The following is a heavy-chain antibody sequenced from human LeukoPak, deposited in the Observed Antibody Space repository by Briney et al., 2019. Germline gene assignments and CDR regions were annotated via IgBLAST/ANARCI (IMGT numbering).Heavy chain of an antibody. CDR2: ISGSGGST. Sequence: PGGSLRLSCAASAFTFSRYGMHWVRQAPGKGLEWVSAISGSGGSTYYADSVKGRFTISRDNSKNTLYLQMNSLRAEDTAVYYCAELGITMIGGVWGKGTTVTISS. CDR3: AELGITMIGGV. D-gene: IGHD3-10*02. CDR1: AFTFSRYG. V-gene: IGHV3-23*01. J-gene: IGHJ6*04.